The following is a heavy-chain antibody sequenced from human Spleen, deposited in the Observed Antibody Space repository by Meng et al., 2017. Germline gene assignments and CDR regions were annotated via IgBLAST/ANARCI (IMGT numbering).Heavy chain of an antibody. Sequence: GESLKISCAASGFTFSNAYMSWVRQAPGKGLEWDGRIKTKKDGGTTDHAAPVKDRFVISRDDSKNTLYLQMNSLKTEDTAVYYCTADNPYFSSSWPDDAFDIWGQGTRVTVSS. CDR1: GFTFSNAY. D-gene: IGHD6-13*01. CDR2: IKTKKDGGTT. J-gene: IGHJ3*02. CDR3: TADNPYFSSSWPDDAFDI. V-gene: IGHV3-15*01.